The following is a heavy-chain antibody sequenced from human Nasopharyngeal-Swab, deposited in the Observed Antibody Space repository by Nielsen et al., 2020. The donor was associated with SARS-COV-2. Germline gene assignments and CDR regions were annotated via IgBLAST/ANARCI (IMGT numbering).Heavy chain of an antibody. CDR2: IIPIFGTA. CDR3: ARGLAGSIAGAYYYDSSGYYYFYCFDY. J-gene: IGHJ4*02. V-gene: IGHV1-69*01. Sequence: WVRQAPGQGLEWMGGIIPIFGTANYAQKFQGRVTITADESTSTAYMELSSLRSEDTAVYYCARGLAGSIAGAYYYDSSGYYYFYCFDYWGQGTLVTVSS. D-gene: IGHD3-22*01.